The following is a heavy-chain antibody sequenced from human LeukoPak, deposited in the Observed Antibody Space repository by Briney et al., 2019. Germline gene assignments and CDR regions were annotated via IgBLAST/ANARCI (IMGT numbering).Heavy chain of an antibody. Sequence: KSGESLKISCKGSGYIFTRYWIGWVRQMPGKGLEWMGIIYPGDSDTRYSPSFQGQVTISADKSISTAYLQWSSLKASDTAMYYCARLRGRQTTDASDIWGQGTVVTVSS. J-gene: IGHJ3*02. D-gene: IGHD1/OR15-1a*01. CDR1: GYIFTRYW. V-gene: IGHV5-51*01. CDR3: ARLRGRQTTDASDI. CDR2: IYPGDSDT.